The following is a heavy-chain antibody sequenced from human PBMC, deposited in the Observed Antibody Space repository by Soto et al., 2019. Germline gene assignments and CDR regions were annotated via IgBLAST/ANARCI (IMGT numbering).Heavy chain of an antibody. D-gene: IGHD6-19*01. CDR2: ISSSSSYI. J-gene: IGHJ4*02. V-gene: IGHV3-21*01. CDR1: GFTFSSYS. CDR3: ARERDIPHWYSSGLLNYFDY. Sequence: EVQLVESGGGLVKPGGSLRLSCAASGFTFSSYSMNWVRQAPGKGLEWVSSISSSSSYIYYADSVKGRFTISRDNAKNTLDLQMNSLRAEDTAVYYCARERDIPHWYSSGLLNYFDYWGQGTLVTVSS.